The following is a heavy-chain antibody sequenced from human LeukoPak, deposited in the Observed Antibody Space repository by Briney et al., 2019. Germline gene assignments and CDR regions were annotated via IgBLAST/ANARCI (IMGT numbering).Heavy chain of an antibody. CDR1: GFTIYNFG. J-gene: IGHJ4*02. CDR2: ISGGSGII. Sequence: PGGSLXXSCEVSGFTIYNFGMSWVRQAPGKGLEWVSTISGGSGIIHYADSVKGRFTISRDKSTLSLQMDSLRAEDTAVYFCVKGRGGNPRYYFDQWGQGTLVAVSS. CDR3: VKGRGGNPRYYFDQ. V-gene: IGHV3-23*01. D-gene: IGHD2-15*01.